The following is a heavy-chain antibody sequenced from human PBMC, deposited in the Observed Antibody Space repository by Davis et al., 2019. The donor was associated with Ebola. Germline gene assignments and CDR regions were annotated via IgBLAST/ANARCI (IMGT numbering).Heavy chain of an antibody. CDR1: GGSFSGYY. CDR3: AKRQHLYTLGYGMDV. D-gene: IGHD6-13*01. V-gene: IGHV4-34*01. CDR2: INHSGST. Sequence: MPSETLSLTCAVYGGSFSGYYWSWIRQPPGKGLEWIGEINHSGSTNYNPSLKSRVTISVDTSKNQFSLKLSSVTAADTAVYYCAKRQHLYTLGYGMDVWGQGTTVTVSS. J-gene: IGHJ6*02.